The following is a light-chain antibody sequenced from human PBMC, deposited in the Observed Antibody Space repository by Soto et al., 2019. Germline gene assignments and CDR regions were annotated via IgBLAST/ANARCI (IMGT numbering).Light chain of an antibody. CDR1: QKISTY. V-gene: IGKV1-39*01. CDR2: AAS. J-gene: IGKJ1*01. Sequence: DIQMTQSPSSLSASVGDSVTIACRASQKISTYLNWYQQRPGEAPKVLIYAASTLQGGAPSRFSGSGSGTDFTLTISSLQPEDFATYYCHQSYSTPQTFGLGTKVELK. CDR3: HQSYSTPQT.